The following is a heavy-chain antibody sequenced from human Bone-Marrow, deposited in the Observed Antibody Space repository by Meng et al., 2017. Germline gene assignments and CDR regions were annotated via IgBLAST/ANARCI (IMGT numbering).Heavy chain of an antibody. CDR3: ARGYFNYGATGEYYGMDV. CDR1: GDTFSSYA. CDR2: IIPIFGTA. Sequence: SVKVSCKASGDTFSSYAISWVRQAPGQGLEWMGGIIPIFGTANYAQKFQGRVTITADNSTSTAYMELSSLRSGDTAVYYCARGYFNYGATGEYYGMDVWGKETTVTVS. J-gene: IGHJ6*04. D-gene: IGHD4-17*01. V-gene: IGHV1-69*06.